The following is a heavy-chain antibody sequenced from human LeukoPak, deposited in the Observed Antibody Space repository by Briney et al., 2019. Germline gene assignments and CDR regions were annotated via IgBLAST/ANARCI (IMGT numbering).Heavy chain of an antibody. Sequence: ASVKVSCKASGGTFSSYAISWVRQAPGQGLEWMGGIIPIFGTANYAQKFQGRVTITADKSTSTAYMELSSLRSEDTAVYYCARGGQYQLLYYYYYMDVWGKGTTVTISS. D-gene: IGHD2-2*01. CDR2: IIPIFGTA. V-gene: IGHV1-69*06. CDR1: GGTFSSYA. J-gene: IGHJ6*03. CDR3: ARGGQYQLLYYYYYMDV.